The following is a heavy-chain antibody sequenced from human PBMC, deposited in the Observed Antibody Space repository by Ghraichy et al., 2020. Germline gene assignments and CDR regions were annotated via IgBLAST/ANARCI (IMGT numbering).Heavy chain of an antibody. CDR3: AREPLWFGELYGYSPHFDY. D-gene: IGHD3-10*01. Sequence: LSLTCAASGFTFSSYSMNWVRQAPGKGLEWVSSISSSSSYIYYADSVKGRFTISRDNAKNSLYLQMNSLRAEDTAVYYCAREPLWFGELYGYSPHFDYWGQGTLVTVSS. CDR2: ISSSSSYI. V-gene: IGHV3-21*01. CDR1: GFTFSSYS. J-gene: IGHJ4*02.